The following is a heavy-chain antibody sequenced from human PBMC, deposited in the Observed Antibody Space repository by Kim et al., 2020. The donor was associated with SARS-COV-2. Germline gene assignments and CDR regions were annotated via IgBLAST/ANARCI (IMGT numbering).Heavy chain of an antibody. D-gene: IGHD6-13*01. CDR3: ARDLQTHVKQQLVTYYYYCGMDV. CDR2: INSDGSST. J-gene: IGHJ6*02. Sequence: GGSLRLSCAASGFTFSSYWMHWVRQAPGKGLVWVSRINSDGSSTSYADSVKGRFTISRDNAKNTLYLQMNSLRAEDTAVYYCARDLQTHVKQQLVTYYYYCGMDVWGQGTTVTVSS. CDR1: GFTFSSYW. V-gene: IGHV3-74*01.